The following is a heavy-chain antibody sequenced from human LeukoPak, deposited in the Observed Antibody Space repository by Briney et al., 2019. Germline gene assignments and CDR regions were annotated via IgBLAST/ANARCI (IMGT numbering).Heavy chain of an antibody. D-gene: IGHD3-3*01. CDR3: AKDRNQNLATRDFWGGYPQDDYFDY. J-gene: IGHJ4*02. CDR2: ISWNSGSI. V-gene: IGHV3-9*03. CDR1: GFTFDDYA. Sequence: PGGSLRLSCAASGFTFDDYAMHWVRQAPGKGLEWVSGISWNSGSIGYADSVKGRFTISRDNAKNSLYQQMNSLRAEDMALYYCAKDRNQNLATRDFWGGYPQDDYFDYWGQGTLVTVSS.